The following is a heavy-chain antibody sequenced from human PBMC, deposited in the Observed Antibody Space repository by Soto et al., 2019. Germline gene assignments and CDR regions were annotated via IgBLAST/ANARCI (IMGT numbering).Heavy chain of an antibody. D-gene: IGHD5-12*01. Sequence: QPGGSLRLSCAASGFTFSSFGMHWVRQAPGKGLEWVAVILPDGSDTYYGDSVKGRFTVSRDNSKDMLYLQMNSLRVEDTAVYYCARDSFSKIVAPFDYWGQGALVTVSS. CDR2: ILPDGSDT. CDR1: GFTFSSFG. V-gene: IGHV3-33*01. J-gene: IGHJ4*02. CDR3: ARDSFSKIVAPFDY.